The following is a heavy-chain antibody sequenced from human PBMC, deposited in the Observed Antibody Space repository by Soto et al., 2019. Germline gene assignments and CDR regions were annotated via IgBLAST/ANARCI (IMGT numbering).Heavy chain of an antibody. J-gene: IGHJ5*02. CDR3: AKDPHYSIITHRNWFDP. Sequence: GGSLRLSCAASGFIFSSYAMTWVRQAPGKGLEWVSGISGSGDRTDYADSVRGRFTISRDNSKNTLYLQMNSLRAEDTAVYYCAKDPHYSIITHRNWFDPWGQGTLVTVSS. D-gene: IGHD4-4*01. CDR2: ISGSGDRT. CDR1: GFIFSSYA. V-gene: IGHV3-23*01.